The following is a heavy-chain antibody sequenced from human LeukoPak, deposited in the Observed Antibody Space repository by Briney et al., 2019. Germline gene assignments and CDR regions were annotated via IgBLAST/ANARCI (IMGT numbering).Heavy chain of an antibody. J-gene: IGHJ5*02. CDR2: ISGSGGST. CDR1: GFTFSSYA. CDR3: ARDGLIAAAGDNWFDP. D-gene: IGHD6-13*01. V-gene: IGHV3-23*01. Sequence: GGSLRLSCAASGFTFSSYAMSWVRQAPGKGLEWVSAISGSGGSTYYADSVKGRFTISRDNSKNTLYLQMNSLRAEDTAVYYCARDGLIAAAGDNWFDPWGQGTLVTVSS.